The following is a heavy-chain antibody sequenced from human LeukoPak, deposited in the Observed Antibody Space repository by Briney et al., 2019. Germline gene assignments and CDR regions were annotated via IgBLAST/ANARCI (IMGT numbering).Heavy chain of an antibody. V-gene: IGHV1-69*02. J-gene: IGHJ4*02. D-gene: IGHD6-13*01. CDR2: IIPILGIA. Sequence: SVKVSCKASGGTFSSYTISWVRQAPGQGLEWMGRIIPILGIANYAQKFQGRVTITRNTSISTAYMELSSLRSEDTAVYYCARGSSWYGGGVDYWGQGTLVTVSS. CDR3: ARGSSWYGGGVDY. CDR1: GGTFSSYT.